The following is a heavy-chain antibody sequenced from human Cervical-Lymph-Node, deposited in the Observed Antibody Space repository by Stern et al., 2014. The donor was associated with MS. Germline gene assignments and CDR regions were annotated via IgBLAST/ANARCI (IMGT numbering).Heavy chain of an antibody. J-gene: IGHJ4*02. CDR2: ISDSGETV. CDR1: GFIFSEYY. V-gene: IGHV3-11*01. D-gene: IGHD3/OR15-3a*01. Sequence: VQLVESGGGLVKPGASLRLSCEGSGFIFSEYYMTWIRQSPEKGLEWVSYISDSGETVYYEDSVKGRFPISRDNDTNTLYIQMNNLRVEDAGTYYCARKKRSYDFWGQGTLVTVSS. CDR3: ARKKRSYDF.